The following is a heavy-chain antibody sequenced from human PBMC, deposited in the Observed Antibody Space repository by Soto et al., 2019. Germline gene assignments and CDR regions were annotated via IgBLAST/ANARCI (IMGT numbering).Heavy chain of an antibody. CDR1: GGTFSSYA. Sequence: QVQLVQSGAEVKKPGSSVKVSCKASGGTFSSYAISWVRQAPGQGLEWMGGIIPIFGTANYAQKFRDRVKITADESTSTAYMELRSLRSEDTAVYYCERDWAGTTNDALYIWGQGTMVTVSS. V-gene: IGHV1-69*12. J-gene: IGHJ3*02. D-gene: IGHD1-7*01. CDR2: IIPIFGTA. CDR3: ERDWAGTTNDALYI.